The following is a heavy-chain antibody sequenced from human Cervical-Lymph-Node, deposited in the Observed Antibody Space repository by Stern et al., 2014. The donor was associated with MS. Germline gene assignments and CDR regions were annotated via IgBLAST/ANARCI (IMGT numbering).Heavy chain of an antibody. Sequence: VQLVQSGGGVVQPGRSLRLSCVASGFTFSSYAMHWVRQAPGKGLEWAAVIWYDGSNKFYADSVKGRFTISRDNSKNTLYLQMNSLRGEDTAVYYCAREGGNTAEYFQHWGQGTLVTVSS. J-gene: IGHJ1*01. CDR1: GFTFSSYA. D-gene: IGHD4-23*01. V-gene: IGHV3-33*01. CDR2: IWYDGSNK. CDR3: AREGGNTAEYFQH.